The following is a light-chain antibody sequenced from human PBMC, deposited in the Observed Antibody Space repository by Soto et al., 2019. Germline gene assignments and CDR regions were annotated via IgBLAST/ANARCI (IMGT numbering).Light chain of an antibody. V-gene: IGLV2-8*01. J-gene: IGLJ1*01. Sequence: QSALTQPPWASGSPGQAVTFSCNGTSSDVGTYDYVSWYQQYPGKAPKLLIYGVTRRPSGVPDRFSGSKSGNTAALTVSGLQAEDEAYYYCSSYAGRSMYVFGTGTKVTVL. CDR1: SSDVGTYDY. CDR2: GVT. CDR3: SSYAGRSMYV.